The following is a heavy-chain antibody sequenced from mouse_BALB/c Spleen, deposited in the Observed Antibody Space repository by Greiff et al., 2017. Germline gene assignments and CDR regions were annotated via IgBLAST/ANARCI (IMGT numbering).Heavy chain of an antibody. V-gene: IGHV1S26*01. CDR2: INPSTGYT. Sequence: QVQLQQSGPELVKPGASVKMSCKASGYTFTSYWMHWVKQRPGQGLEWIGYINPSTGYTEYNQKFKDKATLTADKSSSTAYMQLSSLTSEDSAVYYCAREGGLERFAYWGQGTLVTVSA. CDR1: GYTFTSYW. CDR3: AREGGLERFAY. J-gene: IGHJ3*01.